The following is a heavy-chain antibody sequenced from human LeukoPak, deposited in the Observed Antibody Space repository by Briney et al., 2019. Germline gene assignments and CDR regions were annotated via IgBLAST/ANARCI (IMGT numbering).Heavy chain of an antibody. V-gene: IGHV3-74*01. CDR2: ITPDGSST. Sequence: GGSLRLSCAASGFSFSTYWMHWVRQVPGKGPEWVSHITPDGSSTNYADSVKGRLTISRDSAKNTLYLQMNSLRAEDTAVYYCSSQISRGGNWGQGTLVTVSS. CDR3: SSQISRGGN. D-gene: IGHD3-16*01. CDR1: GFSFSTYW. J-gene: IGHJ4*02.